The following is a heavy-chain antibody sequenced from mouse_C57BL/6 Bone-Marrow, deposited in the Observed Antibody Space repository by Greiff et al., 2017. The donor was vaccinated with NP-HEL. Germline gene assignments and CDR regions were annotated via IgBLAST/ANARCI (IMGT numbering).Heavy chain of an antibody. J-gene: IGHJ3*01. V-gene: IGHV1-15*01. D-gene: IGHD1-1*01. CDR2: IDPETGGT. Sequence: VQLQQSGAELVRPGASVTLSCKASGYTFTDYEMHWVKQTPVHGLEWIGAIDPETGGTAYNQKFKGKAILTADKSSSTAYMELRSLTSEDSAVYYCTREGYYGSSYNAYWGQGTLVTVSA. CDR1: GYTFTDYE. CDR3: TREGYYGSSYNAY.